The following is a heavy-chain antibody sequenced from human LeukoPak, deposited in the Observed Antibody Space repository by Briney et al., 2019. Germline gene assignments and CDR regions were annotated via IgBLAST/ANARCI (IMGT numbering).Heavy chain of an antibody. D-gene: IGHD3-10*01. CDR2: INHSGST. V-gene: IGHV4-34*01. J-gene: IGHJ6*04. CDR3: ARHYYYGSGSYMDV. CDR1: GGSFSGYY. Sequence: KASETLSLTCAVYGGSFSGYYWSWIRQPPGKGLEWIGEINHSGSTNYNPSLKSRVTISVDTSKNQFSLKLSSVTAADTAVYYCARHYYYGSGSYMDVWGKGTTVTISS.